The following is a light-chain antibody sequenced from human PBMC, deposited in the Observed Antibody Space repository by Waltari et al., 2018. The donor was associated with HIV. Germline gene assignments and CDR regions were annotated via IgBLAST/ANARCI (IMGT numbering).Light chain of an antibody. CDR1: SSDIGDDSY. Sequence: QSALTQPPSASGSPGQSVTISCPGPSSDIGDDSYVPWYQKLTSKAPKLMIYEVSYRPSGISNRFSGSKSGNTASLTISGLQADDEADYYCSSYTGSSTLVVFGGGTKLIVL. CDR2: EVS. V-gene: IGLV2-14*01. J-gene: IGLJ2*01. CDR3: SSYTGSSTLVV.